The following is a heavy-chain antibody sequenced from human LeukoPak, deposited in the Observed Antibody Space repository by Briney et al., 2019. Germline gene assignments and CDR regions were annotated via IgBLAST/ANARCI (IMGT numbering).Heavy chain of an antibody. J-gene: IGHJ4*02. CDR3: ARMGGPYDYGDPFDS. CDR1: GFTFSRNA. V-gene: IGHV3-30*04. D-gene: IGHD4-17*01. Sequence: PGGSLRLSCAASGFTFSRNAMHWVRQAPGKGLEWVAVISYDGSNKYYADSVKGRFTISRDNSKNTLYLQMNSLRTEDTAVYYCARMGGPYDYGDPFDSWGQGTLVTVSS. CDR2: ISYDGSNK.